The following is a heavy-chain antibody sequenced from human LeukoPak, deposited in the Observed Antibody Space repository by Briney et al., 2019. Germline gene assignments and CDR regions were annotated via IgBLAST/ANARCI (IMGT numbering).Heavy chain of an antibody. J-gene: IGHJ3*02. Sequence: PGGSLRLSCAASGFTVSSNYMSWVRQAPGKGLEWVSVIYSGGSTYYADSVKGRFTISRDNSKNTLYLQMNSLRAEDTAVYYCARAPERGYSYGFDAFDIWGQGTMVTVSS. CDR1: GFTVSSNY. CDR3: ARAPERGYSYGFDAFDI. V-gene: IGHV3-53*01. D-gene: IGHD5-18*01. CDR2: IYSGGST.